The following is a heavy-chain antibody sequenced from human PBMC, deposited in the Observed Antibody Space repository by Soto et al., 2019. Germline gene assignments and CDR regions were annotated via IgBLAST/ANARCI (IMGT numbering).Heavy chain of an antibody. J-gene: IGHJ5*02. CDR3: ARSVFP. V-gene: IGHV4-59*02. Sequence: PSETLSLTCTVSGASVSTCYWSWLRQPPGKGLEWIGFMYFGGSFNYNPSLTSRVTISVDTSKNQFSLKLSSVTAADTAVYYCARSVFPWGQGTLVTVSS. CDR1: GASVSTCY. CDR2: MYFGGSF.